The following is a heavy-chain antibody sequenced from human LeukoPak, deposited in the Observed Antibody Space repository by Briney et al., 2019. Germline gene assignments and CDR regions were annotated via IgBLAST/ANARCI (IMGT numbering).Heavy chain of an antibody. V-gene: IGHV6-1*01. CDR3: ARGGRSGTYYSFDY. J-gene: IGHJ4*02. CDR2: TYYRSRWNN. CDR1: GDSVSSNNAA. D-gene: IGHD1-26*01. Sequence: SQTLSLTCVISGDSVSSNNAAWNWIRQSPSRGLEWLGRTYYRSRWNNDYAVSVKSRVTINPDTSKNQFSLQLNSVTPEDTAVYYCARGGRSGTYYSFDYWGQRTLVTVSS.